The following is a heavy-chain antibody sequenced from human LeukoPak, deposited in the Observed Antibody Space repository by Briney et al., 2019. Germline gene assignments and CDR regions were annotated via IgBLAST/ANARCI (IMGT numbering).Heavy chain of an antibody. Sequence: SETLSLTCAVYGGSFSGYYWSWIRQPPGKGLEWIGEINHSGSTNYNPSLKSRVTISVDTSKNQFSLKLSSVTAADTAVYYCARRTTVIRYFDLWGRGTLVTVSS. J-gene: IGHJ2*01. CDR2: INHSGST. D-gene: IGHD4-17*01. CDR3: ARRTTVIRYFDL. CDR1: GGSFSGYY. V-gene: IGHV4-34*01.